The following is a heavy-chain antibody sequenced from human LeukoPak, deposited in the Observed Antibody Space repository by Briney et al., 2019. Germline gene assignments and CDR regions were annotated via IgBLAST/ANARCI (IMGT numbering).Heavy chain of an antibody. V-gene: IGHV1-18*01. D-gene: IGHD3-22*01. Sequence: SVNVSCKASRYTFTSYGIIWVRPAPGQGLDWMEWISAYNGNTNYAQNLQRRVNMTTDTSTSTAYMELRSLRSDDTAVYYCARDRASFAPYYYDSSREYFQHWGQGTLVTVSS. CDR2: ISAYNGNT. J-gene: IGHJ1*01. CDR3: ARDRASFAPYYYDSSREYFQH. CDR1: RYTFTSYG.